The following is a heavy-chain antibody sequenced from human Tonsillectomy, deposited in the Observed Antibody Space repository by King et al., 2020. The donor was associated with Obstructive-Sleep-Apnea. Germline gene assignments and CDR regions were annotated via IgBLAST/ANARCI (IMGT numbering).Heavy chain of an antibody. CDR3: AKPTANYDFWSGFDY. V-gene: IGHV3-30*02. CDR2: IRYDGSNM. J-gene: IGHJ4*02. CDR1: GFTFSTYG. D-gene: IGHD3-3*01. Sequence: VQLVESGGGVVQPGTSLRLSCTASGFTFSTYGMHWVRQAPGKGLEWVAFIRYDGSNMFYADSVKGRFTVSRDNSKNTLYLQMNSLRAEYTALYYSAKPTANYDFWSGFDYWGQGTLVTVFS.